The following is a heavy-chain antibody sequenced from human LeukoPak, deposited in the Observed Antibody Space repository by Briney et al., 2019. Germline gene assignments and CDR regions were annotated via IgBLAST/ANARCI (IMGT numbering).Heavy chain of an antibody. D-gene: IGHD6-13*01. CDR1: GFTFSSYA. Sequence: PGGSLRLSCTASGFTFSSYAMHWVRQAPGKGLEYVSAISSNGGSTYYANSVKGRFTISRDNSKNTLYLQMGSLRAEDMAVYYCARGSHIGSIWYYFDYWGQGTLVTVSS. CDR2: ISSNGGST. V-gene: IGHV3-64*01. CDR3: ARGSHIGSIWYYFDY. J-gene: IGHJ4*02.